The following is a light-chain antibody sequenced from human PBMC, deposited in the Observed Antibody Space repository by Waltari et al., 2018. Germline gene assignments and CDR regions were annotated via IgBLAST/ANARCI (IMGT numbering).Light chain of an antibody. V-gene: IGKV3-20*01. Sequence: DMVLTQSPGTLSLSPGERATVSCRASQSISKYLAWYRLKPGQAPRLLIYDASKRATGIPDRFSASGSGTDFSLTISRLEPEDFAVYYCQHYVRLPVTFGQGTKVEIK. J-gene: IGKJ1*01. CDR3: QHYVRLPVT. CDR2: DAS. CDR1: QSISKY.